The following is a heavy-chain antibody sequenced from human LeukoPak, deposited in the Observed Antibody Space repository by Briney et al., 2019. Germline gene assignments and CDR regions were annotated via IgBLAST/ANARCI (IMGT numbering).Heavy chain of an antibody. CDR1: RFTFSSYV. CDR2: IKQDGSEK. CDR3: ARDSLINWGPGYYYYVMDV. Sequence: SGGSLRLSCAASRFTFSSYVMTWVRQAPGKGLEWVASIKQDGSEKYYVDSVKGRFTISRDTAKTSLFLQMNSLRAEDTAVYYCARDSLINWGPGYYYYVMDVWGQGTTATVSS. J-gene: IGHJ6*02. V-gene: IGHV3-7*01. D-gene: IGHD7-27*01.